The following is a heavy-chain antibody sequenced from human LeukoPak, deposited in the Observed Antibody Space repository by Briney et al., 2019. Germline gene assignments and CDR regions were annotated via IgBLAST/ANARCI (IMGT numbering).Heavy chain of an antibody. D-gene: IGHD6-13*01. CDR3: ARVYYSSSYDYWYFDL. V-gene: IGHV4-59*01. J-gene: IGHJ2*01. CDR2: IYYSGST. CDR1: GGSIRSYY. Sequence: SETLSLTCTVSGGSIRSYYWSWIRQPPEKGLEWIGYIYYSGSTNYNPPLKSRVTISVDTSKKQFSLKLSSVTAADTAVYYCARVYYSSSYDYWYFDLWGRGTLVTVSS.